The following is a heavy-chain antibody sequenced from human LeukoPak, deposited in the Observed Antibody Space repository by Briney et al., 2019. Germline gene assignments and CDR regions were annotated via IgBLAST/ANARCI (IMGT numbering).Heavy chain of an antibody. CDR1: GFTFSDFY. V-gene: IGHV3-11*01. J-gene: IGHJ3*01. Sequence: GGSLRLSCAASGFTFSDFYMSWIRQAPGKGLECVAFIGSGGSTKYADSVQGRFTISRDNTKNSLYLQMHSLRADDSALYYCATEIGVSAASFDVWGQGTMATVSS. CDR3: ATEIGVSAASFDV. CDR2: IGSGGST. D-gene: IGHD6-13*01.